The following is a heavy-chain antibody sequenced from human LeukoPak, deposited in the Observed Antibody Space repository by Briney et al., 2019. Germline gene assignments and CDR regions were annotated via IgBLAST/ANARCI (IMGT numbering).Heavy chain of an antibody. CDR3: ATGVGSYAYY. D-gene: IGHD1-26*01. V-gene: IGHV4-59*08. CDR2: INYSGST. CDR1: GGSISSYY. Sequence: SETLSLTCTVSGGSISSYYWSWLRQPPGKGLEWIGYINYSGSTNYNPSLKSRVTISVDTSKNQFSLKLSSVTAADTAVYFCATGVGSYAYYWGQGTLVTVSS. J-gene: IGHJ4*02.